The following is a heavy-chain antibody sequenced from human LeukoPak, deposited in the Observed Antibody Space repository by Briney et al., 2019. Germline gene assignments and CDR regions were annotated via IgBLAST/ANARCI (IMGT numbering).Heavy chain of an antibody. V-gene: IGHV4-30-4*01. CDR3: ARERYGRTFSEGSLDY. Sequence: SQTLSLTCTVSGGSISSGDYYWSWIRQPPGQGLEWIGYIYYSGSTYYNPSLKSRVTISVDTSKNQFSLKLSSVTAADTAVYYCARERYGRTFSEGSLDYWGQGTLVTVSS. D-gene: IGHD3-16*01. CDR1: GGSISSGDYY. CDR2: IYYSGST. J-gene: IGHJ4*02.